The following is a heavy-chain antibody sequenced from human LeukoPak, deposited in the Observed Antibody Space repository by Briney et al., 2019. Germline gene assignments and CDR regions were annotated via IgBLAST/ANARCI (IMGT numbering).Heavy chain of an antibody. D-gene: IGHD3-16*01. CDR1: GGSFSGYY. Sequence: KPSETLSLTCAVYGGSFSGYYWSWIRQPPGKGLEWIGEINHSGSTNYNPSLKSRVTISVDTSKNQFSLKLSSVTAADTAVYYCARLGSSAYYGMDVWGQGTTVTVSS. V-gene: IGHV4-34*01. J-gene: IGHJ6*02. CDR3: ARLGSSAYYGMDV. CDR2: INHSGST.